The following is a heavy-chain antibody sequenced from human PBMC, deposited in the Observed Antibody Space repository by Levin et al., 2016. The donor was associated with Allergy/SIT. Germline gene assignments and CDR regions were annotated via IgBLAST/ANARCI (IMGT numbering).Heavy chain of an antibody. V-gene: IGHV3-23*01. CDR3: AKTSRSVVAGAFDY. D-gene: IGHD2-15*01. Sequence: GGSLRLSCAASGFTFSSYAMSWVRQAPGKGLEWVSGISGSGGNTYYADSVKGRFTISRDNSKNTLYLQMNSLRAEDTAVYYCAKTSRSVVAGAFDYWGQGTLVTASS. CDR1: GFTFSSYA. CDR2: ISGSGGNT. J-gene: IGHJ4*02.